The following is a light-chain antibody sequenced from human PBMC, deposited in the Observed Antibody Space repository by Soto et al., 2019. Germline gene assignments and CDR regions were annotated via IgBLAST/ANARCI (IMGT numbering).Light chain of an antibody. CDR2: DAS. J-gene: IGKJ3*01. CDR3: QQYDNLPV. CDR1: QDISNY. V-gene: IGKV1-33*01. Sequence: DIQMTQSPSSLSASVGDRVTITCQASQDISNYLNWYQQKPGKAPKLLIYDASNLETGVPSRFSGSGSGTDFPFTISSLQPEDIATYYCQQYDNLPVFGPGTKVDIK.